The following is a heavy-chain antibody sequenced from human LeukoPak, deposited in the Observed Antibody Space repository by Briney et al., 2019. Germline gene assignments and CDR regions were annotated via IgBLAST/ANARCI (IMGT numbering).Heavy chain of an antibody. CDR2: IYSGGSA. V-gene: IGHV3-53*01. D-gene: IGHD6-13*01. J-gene: IGHJ6*03. Sequence: GGSLRLSCAASGFTVSSNYMSWVRQAPGKGLEWVSIIYSGGSAFYADSVKGRFTISRDNSKNTLYLQMNSLRAEDTAVYYCARSPSGSSWYVDYYYYMDVWGKGTTVTISS. CDR3: ARSPSGSSWYVDYYYYMDV. CDR1: GFTVSSNY.